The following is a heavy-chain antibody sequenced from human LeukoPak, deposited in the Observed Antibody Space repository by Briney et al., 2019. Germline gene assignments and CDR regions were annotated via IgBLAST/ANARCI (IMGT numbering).Heavy chain of an antibody. J-gene: IGHJ4*02. Sequence: GGSLRLSCAASGFTFSSYSMNWVRQAPGKGLEWVSSISSSSSYIYYADSVKGRFTISRDNAKNSLYLQMYSLRAEDTAVYYCARDSDYGDHDYWGQGTLVTVSS. V-gene: IGHV3-21*01. CDR2: ISSSSSYI. CDR3: ARDSDYGDHDY. CDR1: GFTFSSYS. D-gene: IGHD4-17*01.